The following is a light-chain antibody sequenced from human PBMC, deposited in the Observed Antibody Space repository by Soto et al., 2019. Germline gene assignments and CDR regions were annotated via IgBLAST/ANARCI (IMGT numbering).Light chain of an antibody. Sequence: DIQMTQSPSTLSASVGDRVTITCRASHDLGKWLAWYQQKPGKAPKLLVYDASNLHDAVPSRFSGSGSGTHFTLTISGLQPDDFGTYYCQQYGDSCSFGQGTAVDI. J-gene: IGKJ2*02. CDR3: QQYGDSCS. CDR1: HDLGKW. CDR2: DAS. V-gene: IGKV1-5*01.